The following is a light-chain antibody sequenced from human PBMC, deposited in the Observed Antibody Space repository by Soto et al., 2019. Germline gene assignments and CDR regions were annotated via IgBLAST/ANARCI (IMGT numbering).Light chain of an antibody. V-gene: IGKV4-1*01. CDR1: QSVLYSSNNKNY. J-gene: IGKJ2*01. CDR2: WAS. CDR3: QQSYSTPPT. Sequence: DIVMTQSPDSLAVSLGERATINCKSSQSVLYSSNNKNYLAWYQQKPGQPPKLLVYWASTRESGVPDRFSGSGSGTEFTLTISSLQAEDVAVYYCQQSYSTPPTFGQGTKLEIK.